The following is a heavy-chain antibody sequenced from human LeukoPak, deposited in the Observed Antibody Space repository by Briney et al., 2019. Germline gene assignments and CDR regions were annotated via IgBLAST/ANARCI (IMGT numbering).Heavy chain of an antibody. CDR3: ARDTVSQPPHYYYYGMDV. V-gene: IGHV1-69*13. D-gene: IGHD4-17*01. J-gene: IGHJ6*02. CDR1: GGTFSSYA. CDR2: IIPIFGTA. Sequence: ASVKVSCKASGGTFSSYAISWVRQAPGQGLEWMGGIIPIFGTANYAQKFQGRVTITADESTSTAYMELSSLRSEDTAVYYCARDTVSQPPHYYYYGMDVWGQGTTVTVSS.